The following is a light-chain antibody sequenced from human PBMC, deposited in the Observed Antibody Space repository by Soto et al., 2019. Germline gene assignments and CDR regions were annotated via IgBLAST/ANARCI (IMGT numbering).Light chain of an antibody. J-gene: IGLJ1*01. Sequence: QSVLTQPASVSGSPGQSVAISCTGTSSDVGAYNYISWYQQHPGKAPKLLLSGVSNRPSGVSDRFSGSKSGNTASLTISGLQAEDEADYYCSSLTTSFTYVFGTGTKVTVL. CDR1: SSDVGAYNY. V-gene: IGLV2-14*01. CDR2: GVS. CDR3: SSLTTSFTYV.